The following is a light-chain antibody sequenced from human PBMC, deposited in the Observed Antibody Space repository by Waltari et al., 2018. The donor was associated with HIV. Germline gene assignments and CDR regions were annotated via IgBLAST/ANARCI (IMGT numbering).Light chain of an antibody. CDR3: QQYDIWPPAET. J-gene: IGKJ1*01. Sequence: EIVMTQSPATLSVSPGERVTLSCRASQSVGSNLAWYQQRPGQAPRLLIYGASTRATGIPARFRGSGSGTEFTLTISSLQSEDFAVYYWQQYDIWPPAETFGQGTKVEIK. CDR1: QSVGSN. CDR2: GAS. V-gene: IGKV3-15*01.